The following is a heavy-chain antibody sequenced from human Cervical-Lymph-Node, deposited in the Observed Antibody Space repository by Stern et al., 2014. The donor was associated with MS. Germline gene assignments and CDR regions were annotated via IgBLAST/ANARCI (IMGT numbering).Heavy chain of an antibody. Sequence: QVQLQESGSGLVKPSQTLSLTCVVSGGSITSGGYSWSWIRQPPGKGLEWIGFIFHGGATSYNPSLKSRVTISLDRTKNQFYLRLTSVTAADTALYYCARGGTAINYWGQGILVAVSS. CDR2: IFHGGAT. D-gene: IGHD5-18*01. J-gene: IGHJ4*02. V-gene: IGHV4-30-2*01. CDR1: GGSITSGGYS. CDR3: ARGGTAINY.